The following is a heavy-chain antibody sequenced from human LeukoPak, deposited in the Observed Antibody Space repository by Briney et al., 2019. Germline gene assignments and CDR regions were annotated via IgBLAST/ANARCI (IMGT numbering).Heavy chain of an antibody. CDR2: ISGSGGST. Sequence: GGSLRLSCAASGFTFSSYAMSWVRQAPGKGLEWVSAISGSGGSTYYADSVKGRFTISRDNSKNTLYLQMNSLGAEDTAVYYCAKAIQTPGIAAAGPYYFDYWGQGTLVTVSS. CDR1: GFTFSSYA. J-gene: IGHJ4*02. D-gene: IGHD6-13*01. V-gene: IGHV3-23*01. CDR3: AKAIQTPGIAAAGPYYFDY.